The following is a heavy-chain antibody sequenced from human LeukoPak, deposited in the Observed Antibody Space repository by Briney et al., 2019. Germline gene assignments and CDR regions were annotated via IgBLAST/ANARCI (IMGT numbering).Heavy chain of an antibody. Sequence: GGSLRLSCVASGCTFSIYSMNWVRQAPGKGLEWVSSIDSSSYNIYYADSVKGRFTISRDNAQSSVFLQMNSLSAEDTAVYYCARDLAYYYDRNYDWGQGTLVTVSS. CDR1: GCTFSIYS. J-gene: IGHJ4*02. CDR3: ARDLAYYYDRNYD. CDR2: IDSSSYNI. V-gene: IGHV3-21*01. D-gene: IGHD3-22*01.